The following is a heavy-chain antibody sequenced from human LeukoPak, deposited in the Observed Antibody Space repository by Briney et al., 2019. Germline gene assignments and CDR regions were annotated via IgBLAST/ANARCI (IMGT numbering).Heavy chain of an antibody. V-gene: IGHV3-23*01. CDR3: AKGDYGDYEYAFDI. J-gene: IGHJ3*02. CDR1: GFTFSSYA. Sequence: GGSLRLSCVASGFTFSSYAMSWVRQAPGRGLEWVSAISGSGGSTYYADSVKGRFTISRDNSKNTLYLQMNSLRAEDTAVYYCAKGDYGDYEYAFDIWGQGTMVTVSS. D-gene: IGHD4-17*01. CDR2: ISGSGGST.